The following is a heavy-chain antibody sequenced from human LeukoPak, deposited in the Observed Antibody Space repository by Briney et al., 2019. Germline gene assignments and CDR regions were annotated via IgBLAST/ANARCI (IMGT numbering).Heavy chain of an antibody. CDR3: ARAAGYTVFDY. J-gene: IGHJ4*02. V-gene: IGHV4-59*01. CDR1: GGSISSYY. D-gene: IGHD3-9*01. Sequence: SETLSLTCTVSGGSISSYYWSWIRQPPGEGLEWIGYIYYSGSTNYNPSLTSRVTISVDTSKNQFSLKLSSVTAADTAVYYCARAAGYTVFDYWGQGTLVTVSS. CDR2: IYYSGST.